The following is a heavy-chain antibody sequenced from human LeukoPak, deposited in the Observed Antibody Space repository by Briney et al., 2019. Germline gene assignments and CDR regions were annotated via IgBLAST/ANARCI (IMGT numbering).Heavy chain of an antibody. D-gene: IGHD6-19*01. CDR1: GGTFSSYA. V-gene: IGHV1-2*02. CDR2: INPNSGGT. CDR3: ARGQAVAGTNWFDP. J-gene: IGHJ5*02. Sequence: ASVKVSCKASGGTFSSYAISWVRQAPGQGLEWMGWINPNSGGTNYAQKFQGRVTMTRDTSISTAYMELSRLRSDDTAVYYCARGQAVAGTNWFDPWGQGTLVTVSS.